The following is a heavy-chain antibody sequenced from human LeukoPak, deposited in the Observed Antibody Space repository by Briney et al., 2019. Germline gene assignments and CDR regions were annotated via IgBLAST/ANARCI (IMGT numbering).Heavy chain of an antibody. J-gene: IGHJ5*02. V-gene: IGHV1-58*02. CDR3: AAQRGASLHDFWSTRLFDP. CDR1: GFTFPNSA. Sequence: ASVKVSCKASGFTFPNSAMQWVRQARGQRLEWIGWIVLGAGNTVYSHKFHDRVTITREISTNTAYMELGSLKSEDTAVYYCAAQRGASLHDFWSTRLFDPWGQGTLVTVSS. CDR2: IVLGAGNT. D-gene: IGHD3-3*01.